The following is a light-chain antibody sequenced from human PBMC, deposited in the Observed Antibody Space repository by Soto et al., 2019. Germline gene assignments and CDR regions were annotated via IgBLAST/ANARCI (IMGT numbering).Light chain of an antibody. V-gene: IGKV3-20*01. J-gene: IGKJ1*01. CDR3: QQYGTSPRT. Sequence: EIVLTQSPGPLSLSPGERATLSSRASQSVRSSYLAWYQQKLGKAPWLLIAGVSNRSTGIPDRFSGSGCGPDFTLTVRRLESEDLAVYYCQQYGTSPRTFGQDTTDEIK. CDR2: GVS. CDR1: QSVRSSY.